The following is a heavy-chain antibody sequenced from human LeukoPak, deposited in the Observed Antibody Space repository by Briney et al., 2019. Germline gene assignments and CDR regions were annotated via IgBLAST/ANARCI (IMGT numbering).Heavy chain of an antibody. CDR2: ISSSGSTI. J-gene: IGHJ4*02. CDR3: GRDRVGGRGYSLDY. Sequence: GGSLRLSCAASGFIFSSYKMNWVRQAPGQGLEWVTYISSSGSTIYYADYVKGRFTVSRDNAKNSLYLQMNNLRAEDTALYYCGRDRVGGRGYSLDYLGQGTLVTVSS. CDR1: GFIFSSYK. V-gene: IGHV3-48*03. D-gene: IGHD5-18*01.